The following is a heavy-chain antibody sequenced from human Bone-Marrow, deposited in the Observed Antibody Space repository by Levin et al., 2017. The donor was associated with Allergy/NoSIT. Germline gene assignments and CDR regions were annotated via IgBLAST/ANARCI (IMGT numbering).Heavy chain of an antibody. CDR3: ARDCGVVVAATRVCYGMDG. J-gene: IGHJ6*02. D-gene: IGHD2-15*01. Sequence: GESLKISCAASGFTFSSYGMHWVRQAPGKGLEWVAVIWYDGSNKYYADSVKGRFTISRDNSKNTLYLQMNSLRAEDTAVYYCARDCGVVVAATRVCYGMDGWGQGTTVTVSS. CDR1: GFTFSSYG. CDR2: IWYDGSNK. V-gene: IGHV3-33*01.